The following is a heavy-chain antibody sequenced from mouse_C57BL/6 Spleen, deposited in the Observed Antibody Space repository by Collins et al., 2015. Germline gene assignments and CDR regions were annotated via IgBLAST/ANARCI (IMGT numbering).Heavy chain of an antibody. Sequence: DVQLQESGPGLVKPSQSLSLTCSVTGYSITSGYYWNWIRQFPGNKLEWMGYISYDGSNNYNPSLKNRISITRDTSKNQFFLKLNSVTTEDTATYYCADMGAMDYWGQGTSVTVSS. CDR2: ISYDGSN. CDR1: GYSITSGYY. J-gene: IGHJ4*01. V-gene: IGHV3-6*01. CDR3: ADMGAMDY.